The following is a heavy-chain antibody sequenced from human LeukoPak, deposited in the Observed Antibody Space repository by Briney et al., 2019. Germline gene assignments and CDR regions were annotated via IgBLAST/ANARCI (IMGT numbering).Heavy chain of an antibody. CDR3: VRTASLATAGSSDYYYYGMDV. V-gene: IGHV5-51*01. J-gene: IGHJ6*02. Sequence: GESLKISCKGSGYSFTSYWIGWVRQMPGKGLEWMGIIYPGDSDTRYSPSFQGQVTISADKSISTAYLQWSSLKASDTAMYYCVRTASLATAGSSDYYYYGMDVWGQGTTVTVSS. D-gene: IGHD6-13*01. CDR2: IYPGDSDT. CDR1: GYSFTSYW.